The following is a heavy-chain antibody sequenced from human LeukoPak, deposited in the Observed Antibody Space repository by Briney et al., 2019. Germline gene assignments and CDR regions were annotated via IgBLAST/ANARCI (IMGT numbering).Heavy chain of an antibody. Sequence: GGSLRLSCAASGFTFRDNYMSWIRQAPGKGPEWLCYISGSGTDINYAAPVKGRFTISRDNAKSSLFLQMNNLRVEDTAVYYCVRGPGRDGGYWGQGTLVTVSS. CDR3: VRGPGRDGGY. V-gene: IGHV3-11*04. CDR1: GFTFRDNY. J-gene: IGHJ4*02. D-gene: IGHD1-26*01. CDR2: ISGSGTDI.